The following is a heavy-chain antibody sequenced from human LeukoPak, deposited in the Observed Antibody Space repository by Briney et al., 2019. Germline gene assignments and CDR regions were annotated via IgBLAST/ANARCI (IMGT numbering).Heavy chain of an antibody. Sequence: PGGSLRLSCAASGFTFSSYSMNWVRQAPGKGLVWVSSISSSSSYIYYAASEKGRFTISSDNDKNSLHLQMNSLSAEDRAVYYCTSSIVGARWGYDCWGQGTPVTASS. V-gene: IGHV3-21*01. CDR3: TSSIVGARWGYDC. J-gene: IGHJ4*02. CDR2: ISSSSSYI. D-gene: IGHD1-26*01. CDR1: GFTFSSYS.